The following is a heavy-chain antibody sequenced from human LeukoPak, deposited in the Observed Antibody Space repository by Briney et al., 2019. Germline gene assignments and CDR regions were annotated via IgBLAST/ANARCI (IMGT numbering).Heavy chain of an antibody. J-gene: IGHJ5*02. V-gene: IGHV3-30*02. Sequence: GGSLRLSCAASGFHFSTYGMHWVRQAPGKGLEWVGVIWYDGSNKIYAESVKGRFTISRDNSKNTLFLQMNSLSTEDTAYYYCAKDRYGSGTNWFDPWGQGTLVIVSS. CDR2: IWYDGSNK. CDR3: AKDRYGSGTNWFDP. D-gene: IGHD3-10*01. CDR1: GFHFSTYG.